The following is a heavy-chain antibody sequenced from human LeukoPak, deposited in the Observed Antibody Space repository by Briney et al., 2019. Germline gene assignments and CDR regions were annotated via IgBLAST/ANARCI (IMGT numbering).Heavy chain of an antibody. Sequence: GASVKVSCKVSGYTLTELSMHWVRQAPGKGLEWMGGFDPEDGETIYAQKFQGRVTMTEDTSTDTAYMELSSLRSEDTAVYYCATVGLKIAHCGGDCYHWGQGTLVTVSS. D-gene: IGHD2-21*02. V-gene: IGHV1-24*01. CDR3: ATVGLKIAHCGGDCYH. CDR2: FDPEDGET. J-gene: IGHJ4*02. CDR1: GYTLTELS.